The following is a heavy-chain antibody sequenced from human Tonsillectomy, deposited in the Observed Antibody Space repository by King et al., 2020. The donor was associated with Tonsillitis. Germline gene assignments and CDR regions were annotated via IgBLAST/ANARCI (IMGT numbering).Heavy chain of an antibody. D-gene: IGHD5-12*01. J-gene: IGHJ4*02. CDR2: IYYSGST. Sequence: QLQESGPGLVKPSETLSLTCTVSGGSISSHHWSWIRQPPGKGLEWIGYIYYSGSTNYNPSLKSRVTISVDTSKNQFSLKLSSVTAADTAVYYCARWVVATIESYYFDYWGQGTLVTVSS. V-gene: IGHV4-59*11. CDR3: ARWVVATIESYYFDY. CDR1: GGSISSHH.